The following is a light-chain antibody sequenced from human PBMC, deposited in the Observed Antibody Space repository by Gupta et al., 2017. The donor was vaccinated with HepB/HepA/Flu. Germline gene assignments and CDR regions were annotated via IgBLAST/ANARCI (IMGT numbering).Light chain of an antibody. CDR3: SSYTSSSTLV. CDR2: DVS. Sequence: QSALTPPASVSGSPGQSITLSCTGTSSDVGAYNYVSWYQQHPGKVPKLMIYDVSNRPSGVSNRFSGSKSGNTASLTISGLQAGDEADYYCSSYTSSSTLVFGEGTKLTVL. J-gene: IGLJ3*02. V-gene: IGLV2-14*01. CDR1: SSDVGAYNY.